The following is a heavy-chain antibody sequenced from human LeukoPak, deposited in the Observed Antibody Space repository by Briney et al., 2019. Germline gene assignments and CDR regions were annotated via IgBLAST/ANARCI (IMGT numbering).Heavy chain of an antibody. CDR2: IYPGDSDT. CDR1: GYSFTDYW. V-gene: IGHV5-51*01. CDR3: ARQDGYGLYYFDY. D-gene: IGHD5-24*01. J-gene: IGHJ4*02. Sequence: GESLKISCKGSGYSFTDYWIAWVRQMPGKGLELMGIIYPGDSDTTYSPSFQGQVTISADKSISTAYLQWNSLRASDTAMYYCARQDGYGLYYFDYWGQGTLVTVSS.